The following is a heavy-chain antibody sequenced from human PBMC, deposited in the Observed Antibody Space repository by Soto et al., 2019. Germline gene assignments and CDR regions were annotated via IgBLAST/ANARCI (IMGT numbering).Heavy chain of an antibody. J-gene: IGHJ4*02. CDR1: GIEFSNYA. D-gene: IGHD6-19*01. V-gene: IGHV3-23*01. CDR2: SSASGRSR. Sequence: GGSQRLSCVASGIEFSNYAMSWVRQAPGKGLEWVSISSASGRSRYHADSVKGQFTISRDNSKNTLYLHMTNLRAEDTAVYYCAKDGNWLDVYFDVWGQGTPVTVSS. CDR3: AKDGNWLDVYFDV.